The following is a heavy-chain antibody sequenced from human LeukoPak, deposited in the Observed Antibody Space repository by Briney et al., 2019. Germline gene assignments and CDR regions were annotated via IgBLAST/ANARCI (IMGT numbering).Heavy chain of an antibody. Sequence: GGSLRLSCAASGFTFSSYSMNWVRQAPGKGLEWVSSISSSSSSIYYADSVKGRFTISRDNARNSLYLQMNSLRAEDTAVYYCARGYLGATLFSSIDYWAREPWSPSPQ. D-gene: IGHD1-26*01. V-gene: IGHV3-21*01. CDR2: ISSSSSSI. CDR1: GFTFSSYS. CDR3: ARGYLGATLFSSIDY. J-gene: IGHJ4*02.